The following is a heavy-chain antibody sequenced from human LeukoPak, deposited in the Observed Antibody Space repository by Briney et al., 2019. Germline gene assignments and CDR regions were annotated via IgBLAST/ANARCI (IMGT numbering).Heavy chain of an antibody. CDR2: IYYSGST. CDR1: GGSISTTNW. V-gene: IGHV4-4*02. Sequence: SETLSLTCAVSGGSISTTNWWTWVRQPPGKGLEWIGEIYYSGSTNYNPSLKSRVTISVDTSKNQFSLKLSSVTAADTAVYYCARGRRNRSHNWFDPWGQGTLVTVSS. D-gene: IGHD1-14*01. CDR3: ARGRRNRSHNWFDP. J-gene: IGHJ5*02.